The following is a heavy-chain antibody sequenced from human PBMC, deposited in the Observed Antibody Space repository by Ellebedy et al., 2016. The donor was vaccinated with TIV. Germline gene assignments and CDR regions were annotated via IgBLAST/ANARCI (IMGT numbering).Heavy chain of an antibody. CDR2: TYFRSTWYH. Sequence: SETLSLTXAISGDSVSSNSAAWNWIRQSPSRGLEWLGRTYFRSTWYHDYAVAVKGRLSISPDTSKNQFSLQLNSLTPEDTAVYYCAREGPGYDYWGQGTLVTVSS. V-gene: IGHV6-1*01. J-gene: IGHJ4*02. D-gene: IGHD3-9*01. CDR3: AREGPGYDY. CDR1: GDSVSSNSAA.